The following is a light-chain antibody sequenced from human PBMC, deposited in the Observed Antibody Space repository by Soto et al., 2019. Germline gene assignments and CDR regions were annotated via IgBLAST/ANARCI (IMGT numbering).Light chain of an antibody. CDR2: GAS. J-gene: IGKJ2*01. CDR1: QSVSSSY. Sequence: EIVLTQSPCTLSLSPGERATLSCRASQSVSSSYLAWYQQKPGQAPRLLIYGASSRATGIPDRFSGSGSGTDFTLTISRLEPEDFAVYYCQQYGSSHLYTFGQGTKLEIK. V-gene: IGKV3-20*01. CDR3: QQYGSSHLYT.